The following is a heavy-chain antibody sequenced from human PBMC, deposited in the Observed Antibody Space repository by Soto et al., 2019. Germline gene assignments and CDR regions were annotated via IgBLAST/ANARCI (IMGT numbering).Heavy chain of an antibody. V-gene: IGHV3-23*01. D-gene: IGHD3-16*01. CDR2: MSGSYT. CDR3: ASLGWGGVTLLYN. J-gene: IGHJ4*02. CDR1: GFPFSSYA. Sequence: PGGSLRLSCAASGFPFSSYAMSWFRQAPGKGLEWVSGMSGSYTYYADSVKGRFTTSRDNSKNTLSLLMNSLRGDDTAVYYCASLGWGGVTLLYNWGPGTLVTVSS.